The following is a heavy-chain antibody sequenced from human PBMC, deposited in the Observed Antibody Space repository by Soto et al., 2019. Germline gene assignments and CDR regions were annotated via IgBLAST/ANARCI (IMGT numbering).Heavy chain of an antibody. CDR3: AHMTALVTLGYFDL. CDR2: IYWTDDK. CDR1: GFSLTTSGVG. V-gene: IGHV2-5*01. D-gene: IGHD2-21*02. J-gene: IGHJ2*01. Sequence: QITLKESGPTLVKPTQTLTLTCTFSGFSLTTSGVGVGWLRQPPGKALEWLALIYWTDDKHYSPSLKSRLTLTKDTAKNQVVLTMTHLDPVDTATSCCAHMTALVTLGYFDLWGRGTLVTVSS.